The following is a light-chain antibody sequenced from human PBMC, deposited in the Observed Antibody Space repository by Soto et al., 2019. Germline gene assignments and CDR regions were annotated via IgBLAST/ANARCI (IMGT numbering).Light chain of an antibody. CDR2: DAS. Sequence: DIQMTQSPSSLSASVGDRVTITCRASQPIGTYLDWYQQKPGSAPNLVIYDASSLQRGVPSRFSDSGSRTDFTLTISSLQPEDFATYYRPPSHVTLGQGTKLEIK. J-gene: IGKJ2*01. CDR1: QPIGTY. CDR3: PPSHVT. V-gene: IGKV1-39*01.